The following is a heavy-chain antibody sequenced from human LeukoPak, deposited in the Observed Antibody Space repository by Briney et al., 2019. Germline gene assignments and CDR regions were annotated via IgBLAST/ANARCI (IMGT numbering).Heavy chain of an antibody. CDR3: SGIAVAGIY. V-gene: IGHV3-30*02. J-gene: IGHJ4*02. CDR2: IRYDESNK. CDR1: GFTFSGYG. Sequence: GGSLRLSCAASGFTFSGYGMHWVRQAPGKGLEWVAFIRYDESNKYYADSVKGRFTISRDNSKNTLYLQMNSLRTEDTAVYYCSGIAVAGIYWGQGTPVTVSS. D-gene: IGHD6-19*01.